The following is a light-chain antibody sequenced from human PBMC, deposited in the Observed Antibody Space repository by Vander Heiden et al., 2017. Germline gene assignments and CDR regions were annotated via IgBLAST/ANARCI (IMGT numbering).Light chain of an antibody. J-gene: IGLJ1*01. CDR2: EVT. V-gene: IGLV2-18*02. Sequence: QSALTQPPSVSGSPGQSVTISCTGSSSDVGSYNRFSWYQQPPGTAPKLMIYEVTNRPSGVPDRFSGSKSGSTASLTISGLQAEDEADYYCSSYTSSDTYVFGTGTKVTVL. CDR1: SSDVGSYNR. CDR3: SSYTSSDTYV.